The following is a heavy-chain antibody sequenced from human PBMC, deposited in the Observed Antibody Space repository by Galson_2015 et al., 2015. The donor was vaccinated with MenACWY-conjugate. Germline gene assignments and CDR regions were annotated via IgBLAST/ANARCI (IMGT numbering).Heavy chain of an antibody. J-gene: IGHJ4*02. CDR2: ISDSSNTI. CDR1: GFIFSSYS. Sequence: SLRLSCAASGFIFSSYSMNWVRQAPGKGLEWVSYISDSSNTIVYADSVKGRFTISRDDAKNTLYLQMNSLRAEDTAVYYCARPVRVSLSVTVPYYFDHWGQGTLVTVSA. D-gene: IGHD3-16*02. CDR3: ARPVRVSLSVTVPYYFDH. V-gene: IGHV3-48*01.